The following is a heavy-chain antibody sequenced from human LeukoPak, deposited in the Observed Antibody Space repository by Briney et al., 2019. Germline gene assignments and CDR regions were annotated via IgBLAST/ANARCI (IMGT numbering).Heavy chain of an antibody. CDR2: IKQDGSEK. V-gene: IGHV3-7*03. CDR1: GFTFSGYW. CDR3: ARDCCSSTSALSGFDY. Sequence: GGSLRLSXAASGFTFSGYWMSWVRQAPGEGLECVANIKQDGSEKYYVDSVKGRFTISRDNAENSLFLQMNSLRAEDTAVYYCARDCCSSTSALSGFDYWGQGTLVTVSS. D-gene: IGHD2-2*01. J-gene: IGHJ4*02.